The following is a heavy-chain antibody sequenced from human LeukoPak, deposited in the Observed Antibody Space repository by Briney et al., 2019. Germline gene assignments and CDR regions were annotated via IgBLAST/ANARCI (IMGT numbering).Heavy chain of an antibody. D-gene: IGHD2-2*01. CDR1: GYTFTSYG. Sequence: ASVKVSCKASGYTFTSYGISWVRQAPGQGLEWMGWISAYNGNTNYAQKLQGRVTMTTDTSTSTAYMELRSLRSDDTAVYYCASSPQGYCSSTSCSNLHYWGQGTLVTVSS. CDR2: ISAYNGNT. V-gene: IGHV1-18*01. J-gene: IGHJ4*02. CDR3: ASSPQGYCSSTSCSNLHY.